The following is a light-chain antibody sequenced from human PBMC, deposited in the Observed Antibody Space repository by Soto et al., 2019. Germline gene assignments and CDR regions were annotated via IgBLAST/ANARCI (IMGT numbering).Light chain of an antibody. V-gene: IGKV3-20*01. J-gene: IGKJ1*01. CDR2: GAS. Sequence: EIVLTQSPSTLSLSPGERGTLSCRASQSVRSSFLAWYQQKPGQAPRLLIYGASTRATGIPDRFSGSGSGTDFTLTISRLETEDFAVYYCQQYGNSPWTFGQGTEVDI. CDR3: QQYGNSPWT. CDR1: QSVRSSF.